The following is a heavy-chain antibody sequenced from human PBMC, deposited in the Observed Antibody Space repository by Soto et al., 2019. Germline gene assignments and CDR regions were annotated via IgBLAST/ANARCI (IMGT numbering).Heavy chain of an antibody. D-gene: IGHD3-3*01. Sequence: SETLSLTCAVSGGSISTSDYSWSWIRQPPGRGLEWLGSTYHTGTTHYIPSLKDRLTMSLDKSKNQFSLDLTSVTAADTALYYCVRERTIFGVAPGGGVDVWGQGTTVTVSS. V-gene: IGHV4-30-2*01. CDR2: TYHTGTT. CDR3: VRERTIFGVAPGGGVDV. CDR1: GGSISTSDYS. J-gene: IGHJ6*02.